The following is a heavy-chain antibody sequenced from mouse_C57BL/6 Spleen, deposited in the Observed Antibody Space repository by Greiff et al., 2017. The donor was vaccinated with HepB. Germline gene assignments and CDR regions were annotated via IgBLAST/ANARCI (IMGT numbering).Heavy chain of an antibody. CDR3: TRVITTVVATDYFDY. CDR1: GFTFSSYA. J-gene: IGHJ2*01. D-gene: IGHD1-1*01. Sequence: DVMLVESGEGLVKPGGSLKLSCAASGFTFSSYAMSWVRQTPEKRLEWVAYISSGGDYIYYADTVKGRFTISRDNARNTLYLQMSSLKSEDTAMYYCTRVITTVVATDYFDYWGQGTTLTVSS. CDR2: ISSGGDYI. V-gene: IGHV5-9-1*02.